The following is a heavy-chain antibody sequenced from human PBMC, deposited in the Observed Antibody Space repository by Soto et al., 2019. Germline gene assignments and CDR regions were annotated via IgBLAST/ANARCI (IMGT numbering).Heavy chain of an antibody. D-gene: IGHD6-6*01. CDR1: GDSVSSNTAA. J-gene: IGHJ4*02. V-gene: IGHV6-1*01. CDR2: TYYRSEWYN. Sequence: PSQTLSLTCAISGDSVSSNTAAWNWIRQSPSRGLEWLGRTYYRSEWYNDYAVPVKSRITINPDTSKNQFSPQLNSVTPEDTAVYYCARDHYSSSSYFDYWGQGTPVTVSS. CDR3: ARDHYSSSSYFDY.